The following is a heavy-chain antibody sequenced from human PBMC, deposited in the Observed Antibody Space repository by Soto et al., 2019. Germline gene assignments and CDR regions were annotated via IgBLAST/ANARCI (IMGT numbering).Heavy chain of an antibody. J-gene: IGHJ4*02. D-gene: IGHD5-18*01. V-gene: IGHV4-39*07. CDR3: ARGNRDAATVDTAMVHVRLFDY. CDR2: INHSGST. Sequence: SETLSLTCTVSGVSISSSSYYWGWIRQPPGKGLEWIGEINHSGSTNYNPSLKSRVTISVDTSKNQFSLKLSSVTAADTAVYYCARGNRDAATVDTAMVHVRLFDYWGQGTLVTVSS. CDR1: GVSISSSSYY.